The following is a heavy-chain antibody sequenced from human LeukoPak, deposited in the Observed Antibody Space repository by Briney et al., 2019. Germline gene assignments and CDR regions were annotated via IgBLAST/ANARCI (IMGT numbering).Heavy chain of an antibody. Sequence: PGGSLRLSCAASGFTFSSYAMSWVRQAPGKGLEWVSAISGSGGSTYYADSVKGRFTISRDNSKNTLYLQMNSLRAEDTAVYYCAKDELLWFGESYFDYWGQGTLVTVSS. J-gene: IGHJ4*02. CDR2: ISGSGGST. V-gene: IGHV3-23*01. D-gene: IGHD3-10*01. CDR1: GFTFSSYA. CDR3: AKDELLWFGESYFDY.